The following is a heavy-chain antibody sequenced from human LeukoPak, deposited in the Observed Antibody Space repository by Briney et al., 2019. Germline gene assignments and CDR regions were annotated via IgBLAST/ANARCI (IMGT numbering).Heavy chain of an antibody. CDR2: IRTKTNSYTT. D-gene: IGHD2-2*01. Sequence: PGGSLRLSCAASGFTFSDHYMDWVRQAPGKGLEWVGRIRTKTNSYTTIYAASVKGRFTISRDDSKNSLYLQMNSLKTEDTAVYYCARTACSSSCQGYGMDVWGQGTPVTVSS. J-gene: IGHJ6*02. CDR1: GFTFSDHY. V-gene: IGHV3-72*01. CDR3: ARTACSSSCQGYGMDV.